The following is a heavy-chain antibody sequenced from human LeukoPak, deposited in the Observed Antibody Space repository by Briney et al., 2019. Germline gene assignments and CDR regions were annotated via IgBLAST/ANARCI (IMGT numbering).Heavy chain of an antibody. CDR2: ISSSGSTI. J-gene: IGHJ6*03. D-gene: IGHD5-12*01. CDR3: ARDRRVVATAFYYMDV. CDR1: GFTFSPYE. V-gene: IGHV3-48*03. Sequence: GGSLRLSCAASGFTFSPYELHWVRQAPGKGLEWVSYISSSGSTIYYADSVKGRFTISRDNAKNSLYLQMNSLRAEDTAVYYCARDRRVVATAFYYMDVWGEGTTVTVSS.